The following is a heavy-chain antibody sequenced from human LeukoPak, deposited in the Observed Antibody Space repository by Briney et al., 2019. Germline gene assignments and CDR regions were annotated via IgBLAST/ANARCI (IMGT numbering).Heavy chain of an antibody. V-gene: IGHV5-51*01. CDR3: VRSGLTSSLDY. CDR1: GYSFTNYW. CDR2: IYPGDSDT. Sequence: GESLKISCKGSGYSFTNYWIGWVRQVPGKGLEWMGLIYPGDSDTRYSPSFQGQVTFSVDASISTAYLQLSGLRASDTAIYYCVRSGLTSSLDYWGQGTLVTVSS. J-gene: IGHJ4*02. D-gene: IGHD6-13*01.